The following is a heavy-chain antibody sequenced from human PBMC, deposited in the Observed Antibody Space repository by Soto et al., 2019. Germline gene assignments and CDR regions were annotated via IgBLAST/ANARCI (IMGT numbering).Heavy chain of an antibody. CDR3: ARVSNGGNSYYFDH. Sequence: LSLTCTVSGGSISSGGYYWSWIRQHPGKGLEWIGYIYYSGSTYYNPSLKSRVTISVDTSKNQFSLKLSSVTAADTAVYYCARVSNGGNSYYFDHWGQGTLVTVSS. D-gene: IGHD2-21*02. CDR1: GGSISSGGYY. J-gene: IGHJ4*02. CDR2: IYYSGST. V-gene: IGHV4-31*03.